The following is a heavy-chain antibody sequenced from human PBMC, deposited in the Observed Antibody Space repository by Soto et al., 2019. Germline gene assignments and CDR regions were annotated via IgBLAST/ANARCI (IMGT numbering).Heavy chain of an antibody. CDR2: ISAYNGNT. D-gene: IGHD6-19*01. J-gene: IGHJ6*02. Sequence: GASVKVSCKASGYTFTRYGISWVRQEPGQGLEWIGWISAYNGNTNYAQKLQGRVTMTTDTSTSTAYMELRSLRSDDTAVYYCARETVAVASTYSGMDVWGQGTTVTVSS. CDR1: GYTFTRYG. V-gene: IGHV1-18*01. CDR3: ARETVAVASTYSGMDV.